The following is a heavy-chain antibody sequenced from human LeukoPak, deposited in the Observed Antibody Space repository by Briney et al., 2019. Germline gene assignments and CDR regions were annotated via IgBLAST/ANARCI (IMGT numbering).Heavy chain of an antibody. CDR1: GGSISRYY. CDR2: IYTSGST. V-gene: IGHV4-4*07. J-gene: IGHJ5*02. Sequence: SETLSLTCTVSGGSISRYYWSWIRQPAGKGLEWIGRIYTSGSTNYNPSLKSRVTMSVDTSKNQFSLNLTSVTAADTAVYYCARHGSSGWYSGWFDPWGQGTLVTVSS. D-gene: IGHD6-19*01. CDR3: ARHGSSGWYSGWFDP.